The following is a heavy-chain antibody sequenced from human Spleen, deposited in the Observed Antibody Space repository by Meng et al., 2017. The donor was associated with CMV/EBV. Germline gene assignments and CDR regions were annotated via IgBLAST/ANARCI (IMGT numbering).Heavy chain of an antibody. V-gene: IGHV2-5*02. CDR2: IYWDDDN. CDR3: AQKRDAYNR. D-gene: IGHD5-24*01. J-gene: IGHJ4*02. CDR1: GFSLNSSGVG. Sequence: QITLKESGPTLVKPTQTLTLTCTFSGFSLNSSGVGMGWIRQPPGKALEWLALIYWDDDNRYSPSLKSRLTITKDTSRNQVVLTMTNMDPVDTATYYCAQKRDAYNRWGQGTLVTVSS.